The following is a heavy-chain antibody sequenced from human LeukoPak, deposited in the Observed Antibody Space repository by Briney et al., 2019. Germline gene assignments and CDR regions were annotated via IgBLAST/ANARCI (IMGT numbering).Heavy chain of an antibody. V-gene: IGHV1-2*02. CDR3: ARPLLAYCGGDCEPGDY. J-gene: IGHJ4*02. CDR2: INPNSGGT. D-gene: IGHD2-21*02. Sequence: GASVKVSCKASGYTFTGYYMHWVRQAPGQGLEWMGWINPNSGGTNYAQKFQGRVTMTRDTSISTAYMELSRLRSDDTAVYYCARPLLAYCGGDCEPGDYWGQGTLVTVSS. CDR1: GYTFTGYY.